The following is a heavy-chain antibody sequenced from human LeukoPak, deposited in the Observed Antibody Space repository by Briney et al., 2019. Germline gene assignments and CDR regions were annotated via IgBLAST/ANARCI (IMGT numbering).Heavy chain of an antibody. CDR3: ATTFRGVILPRLDY. Sequence: GGALRLSCAASGFSFSGYAMHWVRRTPGKGLEWVAVISQDEKNKFYAESVKGRFTISRDNSKTTLFLEMNSLRPEETAFYYCATTFRGVILPRLDYWGQGTLVTVSS. V-gene: IGHV3-30*04. CDR1: GFSFSGYA. D-gene: IGHD3-10*01. J-gene: IGHJ4*02. CDR2: ISQDEKNK.